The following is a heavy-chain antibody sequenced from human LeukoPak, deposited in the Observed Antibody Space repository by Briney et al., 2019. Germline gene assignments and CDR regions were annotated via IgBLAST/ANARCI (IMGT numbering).Heavy chain of an antibody. D-gene: IGHD2-2*01. CDR2: ISSNGGST. Sequence: PGGSLRLSCSASGFTFSSYAMHWVRQAPGKGLEYVSAISSNGGSTYYADSVKGRFTISRDNSKNTLYLQMSSLRAEDTAVYYCVKGGCSSTSCYVNWFDPWGQGTLVTVSS. CDR3: VKGGCSSTSCYVNWFDP. J-gene: IGHJ5*02. V-gene: IGHV3-64D*06. CDR1: GFTFSSYA.